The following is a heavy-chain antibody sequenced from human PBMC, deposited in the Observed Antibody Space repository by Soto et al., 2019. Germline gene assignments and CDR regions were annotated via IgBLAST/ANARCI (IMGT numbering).Heavy chain of an antibody. Sequence: QVQLVESGGGVVQPGRSLRLSYAASGFSFSNYGMQWVRQAPGKGLEWVAVVSYDGSDKYYVDSVKGRFTISRDNSKNTLYLQMNSLRAEDTAVYFCAGGAPSYYGLDVWGQGITVTVSS. D-gene: IGHD4-17*01. V-gene: IGHV3-30*03. CDR1: GFSFSNYG. CDR2: VSYDGSDK. J-gene: IGHJ6*02. CDR3: AGGAPSYYGLDV.